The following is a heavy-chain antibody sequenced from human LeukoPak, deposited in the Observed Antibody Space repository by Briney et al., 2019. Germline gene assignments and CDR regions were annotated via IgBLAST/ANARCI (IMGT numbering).Heavy chain of an antibody. J-gene: IGHJ4*02. V-gene: IGHV3-33*01. Sequence: VRQAPGKGLEXGALIWYDGINKYYTDSVKGRLTISTDNSKNTLYLQMNSLRAEDTAVYYCAREGPRGNSQFDYWGQGTLVTVSS. CDR3: AREGPRGNSQFDY. CDR2: IWYDGINK. D-gene: IGHD2/OR15-2a*01.